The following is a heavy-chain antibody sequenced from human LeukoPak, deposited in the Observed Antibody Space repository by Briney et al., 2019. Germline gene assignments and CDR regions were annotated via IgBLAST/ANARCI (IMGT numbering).Heavy chain of an antibody. D-gene: IGHD3-22*01. Sequence: SETLSLTCTVSGGSISSGDYYWSWIRQPPGKGLEWIVYIYYSGSTYYNPSLKSRVTISVDTSKNKFSLKLSSVTAADKAVYYCARESSTYYYDSSGYYYFDYWGQGNLVTVSS. CDR3: ARESSTYYYDSSGYYYFDY. CDR1: GGSISSGDYY. V-gene: IGHV4-30-4*08. CDR2: IYYSGST. J-gene: IGHJ4*02.